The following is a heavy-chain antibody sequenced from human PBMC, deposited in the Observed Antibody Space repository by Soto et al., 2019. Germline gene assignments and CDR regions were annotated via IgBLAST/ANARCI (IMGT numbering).Heavy chain of an antibody. J-gene: IGHJ6*02. V-gene: IGHV4-30-4*01. D-gene: IGHD3-3*01. CDR1: GGSINSGDYY. CDR3: ARNRVTIFGAVISRNYGMDV. Sequence: PSETLSLTCTVSGGSINSGDYYWSWIRQPPGKGLEWIGYIYYSGSTYYKPSLKSRVTISVDTSKNQFSLKLSSVTAADTAVYYCARNRVTIFGAVISRNYGMDVWGQGTTVTVSS. CDR2: IYYSGST.